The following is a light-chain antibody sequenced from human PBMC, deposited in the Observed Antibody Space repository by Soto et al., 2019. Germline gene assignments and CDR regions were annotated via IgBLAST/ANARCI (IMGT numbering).Light chain of an antibody. J-gene: IGKJ2*01. CDR1: PSIDTN. CDR2: GAS. V-gene: IGKV3-15*01. CDR3: QQYNYWPKT. Sequence: EIVMTQSPATLSVSPGETATLSCRASPSIDTNLAWYQQQPGQAPRLLIYGASTRATDIPARFSGSGSGTEFTLTITSLQSEDFAVYYCQQYNYWPKTFGQGTKLEIK.